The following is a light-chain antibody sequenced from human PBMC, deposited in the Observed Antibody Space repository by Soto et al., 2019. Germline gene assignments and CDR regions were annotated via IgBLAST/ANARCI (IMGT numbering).Light chain of an antibody. CDR2: TND. J-gene: IGLJ2*01. Sequence: QSVLTQPPSASGTPGQRVTISCSGSSSNIGINYVYWYQQRPGTAPKLLIYTNDQRPSGVPDRFSGSKSGTSASLAISGLRSEDEGDYYCAAWDDSLNGPVFGGGTKLTVL. CDR1: SSNIGINY. CDR3: AAWDDSLNGPV. V-gene: IGLV1-47*02.